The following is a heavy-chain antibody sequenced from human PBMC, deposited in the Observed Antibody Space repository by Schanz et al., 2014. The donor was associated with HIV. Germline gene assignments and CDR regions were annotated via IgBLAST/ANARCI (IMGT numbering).Heavy chain of an antibody. D-gene: IGHD5-18*01. Sequence: QVWLVQSGAEVKKPGASVRVSCKASGYNFGNLDINWVRQATGQGLEWLGWMNPGSGNTGYAWKFQGRVTMTRDTSIRTAYMELSSLRSDDTAVYYCASGRFDTVIWWGDAFLIWGRGTMVTVSS. V-gene: IGHV1-8*02. CDR2: MNPGSGNT. J-gene: IGHJ3*02. CDR1: GYNFGNLD. CDR3: ASGRFDTVIWWGDAFLI.